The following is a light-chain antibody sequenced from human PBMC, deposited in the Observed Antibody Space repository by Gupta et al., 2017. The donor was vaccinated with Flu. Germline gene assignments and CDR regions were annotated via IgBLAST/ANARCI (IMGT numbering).Light chain of an antibody. V-gene: IGKV1-6*01. Sequence: AIQMTQSPSSLSASIGDRVTITCRSSQGIRNDLGWYQQKAEKAPKVLIYAASSLQTGVPSMCSSGASGNNFTLTSSSLQPEDLATYCYLQDYNYPVTFGGGTKVEIK. CDR3: LQDYNYPVT. CDR1: QGIRND. CDR2: AAS. J-gene: IGKJ4*01.